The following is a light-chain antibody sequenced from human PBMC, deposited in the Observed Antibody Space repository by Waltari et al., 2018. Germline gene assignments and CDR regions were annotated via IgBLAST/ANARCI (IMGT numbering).Light chain of an antibody. CDR2: DVN. Sequence: QSALTQPASVSGSPGQSIPISCTGSSSYVGGDDSVSWYEDHPGQAPKVIIYDVNKRPSGVSDRFSGSKSGNTASLTISGLQAEDEATFYCSSQSTKNGVIFGGGTKVTVL. V-gene: IGLV2-14*03. CDR1: SSYVGGDDS. CDR3: SSQSTKNGVI. J-gene: IGLJ2*01.